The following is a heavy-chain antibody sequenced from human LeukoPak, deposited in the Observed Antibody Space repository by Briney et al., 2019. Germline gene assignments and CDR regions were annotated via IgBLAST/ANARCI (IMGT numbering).Heavy chain of an antibody. CDR1: GGSISSYY. D-gene: IGHD6-13*01. CDR3: ARLRGSSLDAFDI. Sequence: PSETLSLTCTVSGGSISSYYWSWIRQPPRKGLEWIGYIYYSGSTNYNPSLKSRVTISVDTSKNQFSLKLSSVTAADTAVYYCARLRGSSLDAFDIWGQGTMVTVSS. V-gene: IGHV4-59*01. J-gene: IGHJ3*02. CDR2: IYYSGST.